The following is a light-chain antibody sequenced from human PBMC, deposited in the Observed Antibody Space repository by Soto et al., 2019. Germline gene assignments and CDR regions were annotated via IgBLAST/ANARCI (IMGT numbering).Light chain of an antibody. CDR3: AAWDDSLKGVV. Sequence: QSVLTQPPSASGSPGQSVTISCTGTSSDVGGYKYVSWYQQHPGKAPKLILYEVSKRPSGVPDRFSGSKSGNTASLAISGLQFEDEADYYCAAWDDSLKGVVFGGGTKLTVL. J-gene: IGLJ2*01. V-gene: IGLV2-8*01. CDR2: EVS. CDR1: SSDVGGYKY.